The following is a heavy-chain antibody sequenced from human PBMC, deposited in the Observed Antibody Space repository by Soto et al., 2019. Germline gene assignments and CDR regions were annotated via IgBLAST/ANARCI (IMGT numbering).Heavy chain of an antibody. Sequence: GGSLRLSCAASGFTFSSYAMHWVRQAPGKGLEWVAVISYDGSNKYYADSVKGRFTISRDNSKNTLYLQMNSLRAEDTAVYYCARAQGSSSWYDRGAGSGNYYYYGMDVWGQGTTVTVS. CDR1: GFTFSSYA. CDR2: ISYDGSNK. D-gene: IGHD6-13*01. V-gene: IGHV3-30-3*01. J-gene: IGHJ6*02. CDR3: ARAQGSSSWYDRGAGSGNYYYYGMDV.